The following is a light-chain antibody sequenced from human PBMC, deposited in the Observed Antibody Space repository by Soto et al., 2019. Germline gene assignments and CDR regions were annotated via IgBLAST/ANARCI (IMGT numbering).Light chain of an antibody. CDR1: QSVSSSY. J-gene: IGKJ1*01. Sequence: EIVLTQSPGTLSLSPGERATLSCRASQSVSSSYLAWYQQKTGQAPRLLIYGTSSKATALPDRFSGSGSGTDFTLTIIRLEPEDFAVYYCQQYGSSSWTFGQGTKV. V-gene: IGKV3-20*01. CDR2: GTS. CDR3: QQYGSSSWT.